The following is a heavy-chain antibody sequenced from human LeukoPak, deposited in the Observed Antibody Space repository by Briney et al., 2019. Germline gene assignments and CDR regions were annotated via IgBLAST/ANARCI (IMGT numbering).Heavy chain of an antibody. CDR2: IRSKAYGGTT. CDR1: GFTFGDYA. D-gene: IGHD3-10*01. J-gene: IGHJ4*02. Sequence: GGSLRLSCTASGFTFGDYAMSWVRQAPGKGLEWVGFIRSKAYGGTTAYAASVKGRFTISRYDSKSIAYPQMNSLKTEDTAVYYCTRVDWGFGDFDYWGQGTLVTVSS. CDR3: TRVDWGFGDFDY. V-gene: IGHV3-49*04.